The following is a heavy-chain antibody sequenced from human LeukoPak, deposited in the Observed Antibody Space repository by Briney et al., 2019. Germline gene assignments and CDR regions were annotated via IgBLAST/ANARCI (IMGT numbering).Heavy chain of an antibody. CDR2: IYHSGST. Sequence: SQTLSLTCTVSGGSISSGSYYWSWIRQPAGKGLEWIGEIYHSGSTNYNPSLKSRVTISVDKSKNQFSLKLSSVTAADTAVYYCAALYSGYGTPDYWGQGTLVTVSS. CDR1: GGSISSGSYY. V-gene: IGHV4-61*09. CDR3: AALYSGYGTPDY. D-gene: IGHD5-12*01. J-gene: IGHJ4*02.